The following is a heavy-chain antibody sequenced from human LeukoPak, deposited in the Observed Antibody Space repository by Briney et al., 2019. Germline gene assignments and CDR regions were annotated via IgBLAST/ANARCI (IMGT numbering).Heavy chain of an antibody. CDR2: ISSYSTCI. CDR3: ARDFAYCGGDCYPGYSFDY. CDR1: GFTFSSYS. V-gene: IGHV3-21*01. J-gene: IGHJ4*02. D-gene: IGHD2-21*02. Sequence: GGSLRLSCAASGFTFSSYSMNWVRQAPGKGLEWVSTISSYSTCIYYADSVKGRFTISRDNAKNSLDLQMNSLRAEDTAVYYCARDFAYCGGDCYPGYSFDYWGQGTLVTVSS.